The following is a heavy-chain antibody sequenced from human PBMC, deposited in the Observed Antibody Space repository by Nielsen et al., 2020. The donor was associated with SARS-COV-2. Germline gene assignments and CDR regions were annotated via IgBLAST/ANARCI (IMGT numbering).Heavy chain of an antibody. CDR1: GFTFHDYA. D-gene: IGHD6-6*01. J-gene: IGHJ4*02. CDR3: ASPGSDVDY. V-gene: IGHV3-43D*03. Sequence: GESLKISCAASGFTFHDYAMHWVRQAPGKGLEWVSLINWGAGSTYYADSVKGRFTISRDNANNSLYLQMNSLRAENTAVYYCASPGSDVDYWGQGTLVTVSS. CDR2: INWGAGST.